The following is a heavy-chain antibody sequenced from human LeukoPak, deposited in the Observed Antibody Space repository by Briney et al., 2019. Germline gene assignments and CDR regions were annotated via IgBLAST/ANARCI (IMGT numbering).Heavy chain of an antibody. CDR3: AREGLEQPEGQDAFDI. V-gene: IGHV3-30-3*01. CDR2: ISYDGSNK. J-gene: IGHJ3*02. Sequence: GGSLRLSCAASGFTFSSYAMHWVRQAPGKGLEWVAVISYDGSNKYYADSVKGRFTISRDNSKNTLYLQMNSLRAEDTAVYYCAREGLEQPEGQDAFDIWGQGTMVTVSS. D-gene: IGHD1/OR15-1a*01. CDR1: GFTFSSYA.